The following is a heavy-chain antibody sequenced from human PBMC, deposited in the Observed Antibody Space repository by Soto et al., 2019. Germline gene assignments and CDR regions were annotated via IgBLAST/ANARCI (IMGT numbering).Heavy chain of an antibody. CDR3: ARGGFYDSSGARNYYYYGMNV. D-gene: IGHD3-22*01. V-gene: IGHV1-18*01. CDR1: GYTFTSYG. Sequence: GASVKVSCKASGYTFTSYGISWVRQAPGQGLEWMGWINAYNGNTNYAQKLQGRVTMTTDTSTKTAYMELRSLRSDDTAMYYCARGGFYDSSGARNYYYYGMNVWGQGTTVTVSS. CDR2: INAYNGNT. J-gene: IGHJ6*02.